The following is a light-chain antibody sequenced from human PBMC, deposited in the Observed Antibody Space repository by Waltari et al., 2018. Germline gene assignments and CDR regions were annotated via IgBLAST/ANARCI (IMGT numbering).Light chain of an antibody. CDR1: RSNIGDNY. J-gene: IGLJ7*01. CDR3: GTWDSSLSGAV. V-gene: IGLV1-51*02. Sequence: QSVLTQPPSVSAAPGQRVTISCSGGRSNIGDNYVSWYRQFPGTATKLLIYEETERPSGIAGRFSGSKSGTSATLDITGLQAGDEADYYCGTWDSSLSGAVFGGGTHLTVL. CDR2: EET.